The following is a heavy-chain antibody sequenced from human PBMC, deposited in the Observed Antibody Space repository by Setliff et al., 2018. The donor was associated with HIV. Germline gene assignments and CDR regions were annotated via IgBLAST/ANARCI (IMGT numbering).Heavy chain of an antibody. J-gene: IGHJ6*03. Sequence: ASVKVSCKASGFSFDDYYIHWVRQAPGQGLEWMGCVIPNSGKTYYAQEFQGRVTMTSDTSINTAYMEVSWLTSDDTAIYYCARDLAYCSGGSCYRPFIYYFYYMDVLGKGATVTVSS. V-gene: IGHV1-2*02. D-gene: IGHD2-15*01. CDR3: ARDLAYCSGGSCYRPFIYYFYYMDV. CDR1: GFSFDDYY. CDR2: VIPNSGKT.